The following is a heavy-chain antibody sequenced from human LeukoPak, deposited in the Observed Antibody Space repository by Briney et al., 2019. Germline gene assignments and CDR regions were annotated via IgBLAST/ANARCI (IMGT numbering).Heavy chain of an antibody. CDR2: INPSGGST. J-gene: IGHJ6*03. D-gene: IGHD1-1*01. Sequence: ASVKVSCKASGYTFTSYYMYWVRQAPGQGLEWVGIINPSGGSTSYAQKFQGRVTMTRDMSTSTVYMELSSLRSEDTAVYYCARDPFLQLGNYYYYYYYMDVWGKGTTATVS. CDR3: ARDPFLQLGNYYYYYYYMDV. CDR1: GYTFTSYY. V-gene: IGHV1-46*01.